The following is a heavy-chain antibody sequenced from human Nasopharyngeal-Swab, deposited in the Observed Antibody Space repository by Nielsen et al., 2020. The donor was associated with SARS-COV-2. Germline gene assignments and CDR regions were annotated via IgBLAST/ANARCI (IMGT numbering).Heavy chain of an antibody. CDR2: VGTAGDT. D-gene: IGHD2-2*01. CDR3: ARVLSRTSPYGMDV. V-gene: IGHV3-13*01. Sequence: GESLKISCAPSGFTFNDYDIYWVRQTAGAGLEWVPSVGTAGDTHYQDSVQGRFTISRENAKNSVFLQMDSLRVGDTGIYFCARVLSRTSPYGMDVWGRGTQVTVSS. CDR1: GFTFNDYD. J-gene: IGHJ6*01.